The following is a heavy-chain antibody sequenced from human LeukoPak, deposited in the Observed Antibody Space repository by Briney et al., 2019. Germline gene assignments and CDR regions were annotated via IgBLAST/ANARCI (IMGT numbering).Heavy chain of an antibody. CDR2: IYSGGST. D-gene: IGHD6-13*01. Sequence: GGSLRLSCAASGFTVSSNYMSWVRQAPGKGLEWVSVIYSGGSTYYADSVKGRFTISRDNSKNTLHLQMNSLGAEDTAVYYCARGGPAAGRFDYWGQGTLVTVSS. J-gene: IGHJ4*02. CDR3: ARGGPAAGRFDY. V-gene: IGHV3-66*01. CDR1: GFTVSSNY.